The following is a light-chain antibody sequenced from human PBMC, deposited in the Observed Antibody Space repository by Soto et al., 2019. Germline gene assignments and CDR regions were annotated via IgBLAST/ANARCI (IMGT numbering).Light chain of an antibody. J-gene: IGKJ1*01. Sequence: EIGMAQSPATLSVSPGDRATLSCRASQSVNIHLAWYQQRPGQAPRLLFYGASTRATGIPARFSASGSGTEFTLTISSLQSADFAVYYCQQYSNWHRTLGQGTKV. CDR3: QQYSNWHRT. V-gene: IGKV3-15*01. CDR1: QSVNIH. CDR2: GAS.